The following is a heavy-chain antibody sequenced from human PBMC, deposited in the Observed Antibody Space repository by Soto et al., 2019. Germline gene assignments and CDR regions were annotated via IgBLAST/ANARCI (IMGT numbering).Heavy chain of an antibody. D-gene: IGHD6-19*01. Sequence: SETLSLTCAVYGGSFSGYYWSWIRQPPGKGLEWIGEINHSGSTNYNPSLKSRVTISVDTSKNQFSLKLSSVTAADTAVYYCARGNTRAGRAYYYYYGMDVWGQGTTVTVSS. CDR1: GGSFSGYY. CDR3: ARGNTRAGRAYYYYYGMDV. J-gene: IGHJ6*02. CDR2: INHSGST. V-gene: IGHV4-34*01.